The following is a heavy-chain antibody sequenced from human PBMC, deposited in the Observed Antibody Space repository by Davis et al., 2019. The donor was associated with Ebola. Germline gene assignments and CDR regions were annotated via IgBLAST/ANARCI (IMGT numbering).Heavy chain of an antibody. CDR2: INIRRTYM. Sequence: PGGSLRLSCAASGFTFSAYTFNWVRQAPGKGPEWVSSINIRRTYMYYAYSVKGRFTVSRDNAKNSLSLHMSSLRAEDTAVYFCARDIIRSATFYHYGMDLWGQGTTVTVSS. V-gene: IGHV3-21*01. CDR3: ARDIIRSATFYHYGMDL. CDR1: GFTFSAYT. J-gene: IGHJ6*02. D-gene: IGHD4-17*01.